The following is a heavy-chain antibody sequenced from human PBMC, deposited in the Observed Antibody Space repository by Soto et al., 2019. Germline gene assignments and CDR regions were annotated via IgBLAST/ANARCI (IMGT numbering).Heavy chain of an antibody. CDR3: ARDSTNDSSGYYPDY. CDR2: IIPILGIA. Sequence: SVKVSCKASGGTYSSYTISWVRQAPGQGLEWMGRIIPILGIANYAQKFQGRVTITADKSTSTAYMELSSLRSEDTAVYYCARDSTNDSSGYYPDYWGQGTLVTVSS. CDR1: GGTYSSYT. J-gene: IGHJ4*02. D-gene: IGHD3-22*01. V-gene: IGHV1-69*04.